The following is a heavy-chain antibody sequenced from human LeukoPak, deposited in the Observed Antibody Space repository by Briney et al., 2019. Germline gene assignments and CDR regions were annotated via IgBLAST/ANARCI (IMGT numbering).Heavy chain of an antibody. J-gene: IGHJ3*02. D-gene: IGHD3-3*01. CDR2: INWNGGRT. Sequence: PGGYLRLSCAASGFTFDDFGMSWVRQAPWNGLEWVSGINWNGGRTGYADSVKGRFTISRDNAKKSLYLQMNSLRAEDTAVYYCASHDFWSGYHDAFDIWGQGTMVTVSS. CDR1: GFTFDDFG. V-gene: IGHV3-20*04. CDR3: ASHDFWSGYHDAFDI.